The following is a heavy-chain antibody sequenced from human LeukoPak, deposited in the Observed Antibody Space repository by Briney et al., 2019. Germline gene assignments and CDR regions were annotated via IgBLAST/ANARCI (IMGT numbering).Heavy chain of an antibody. CDR1: GFTFDDYG. V-gene: IGHV3-23*01. J-gene: IGHJ4*02. CDR2: ITSSGAAT. CDR3: AKDRPNYYGSNGHYYKLNGDC. Sequence: GGSLRLSCAASGFTFDDYGMSWVRQAPGKGLEWVSSITSSGAATYYADSVKGRFTISRDNSDNTLYLQMNSLRAEDTAVYYCAKDRPNYYGSNGHYYKLNGDCWGQGTLVTVSS. D-gene: IGHD3-22*01.